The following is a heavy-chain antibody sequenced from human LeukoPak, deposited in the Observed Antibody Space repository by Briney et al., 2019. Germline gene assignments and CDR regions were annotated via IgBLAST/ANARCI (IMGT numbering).Heavy chain of an antibody. V-gene: IGHV1-46*01. D-gene: IGHD3-16*01. CDR3: ATTPAYDAEYFQH. CDR2: INPSSGST. CDR1: GYTLTYYY. J-gene: IGHJ1*01. Sequence: GASVKVSCKASGYTLTYYYMHWVRQAPGQGLEWMGIINPSSGSTSYAQKFQGRVTMTRDTSTSTVYMDVSSLRSDDTAVYYCATTPAYDAEYFQHWGQGTLVTVSS.